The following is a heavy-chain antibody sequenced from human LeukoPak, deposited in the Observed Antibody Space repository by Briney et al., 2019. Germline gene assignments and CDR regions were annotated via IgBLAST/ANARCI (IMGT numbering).Heavy chain of an antibody. V-gene: IGHV4-39*01. D-gene: IGHD6-13*01. CDR2: IYYSGST. Sequence: KSSETLSLTCTVSGGSIGSSSYYWGWVRQPPGKGLDWIGSIYYSGSTYYNPSLKSRVTISVDTSKNQFSLKLNSVTAADTAVYYCARHRQQLASNFDYWGQGTLVTVSS. CDR3: ARHRQQLASNFDY. J-gene: IGHJ4*02. CDR1: GGSIGSSSYY.